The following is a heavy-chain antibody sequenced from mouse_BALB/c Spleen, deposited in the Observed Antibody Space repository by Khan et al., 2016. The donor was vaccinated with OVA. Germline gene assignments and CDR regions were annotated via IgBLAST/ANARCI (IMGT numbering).Heavy chain of an antibody. Sequence: QVQLVQSGPELVRPGVSVKISCKASGYTFTNYGMDWVKQSPGKGLEWIGVINTYTDNTDYKQKFKDKATLTVDASSSTAYMQLTRLTSEDSAIYYCARRSRKDSYFDDCGPGTTLTVPS. CDR2: INTYTDNT. J-gene: IGHJ2*01. CDR3: ARRSRKDSYFDD. D-gene: IGHD3-3*01. V-gene: IGHV1S137*01. CDR1: GYTFTNYG.